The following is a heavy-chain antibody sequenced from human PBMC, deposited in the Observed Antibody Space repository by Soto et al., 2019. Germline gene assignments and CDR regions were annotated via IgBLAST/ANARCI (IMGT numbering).Heavy chain of an antibody. Sequence: SVKVSCKASGGTFSSYTISWVRQAPGQGLEWMGRIIPILGIANYAQKFQGRVTITADKSTSTAYMELSSLRSEDTAVYYCARDGYSSSWYYYGMDVWGQGTTVTVSS. CDR3: ARDGYSSSWYYYGMDV. CDR2: IIPILGIA. D-gene: IGHD6-13*01. V-gene: IGHV1-69*04. J-gene: IGHJ6*02. CDR1: GGTFSSYT.